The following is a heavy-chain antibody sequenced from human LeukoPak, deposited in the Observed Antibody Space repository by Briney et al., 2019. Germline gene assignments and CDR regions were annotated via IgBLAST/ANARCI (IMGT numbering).Heavy chain of an antibody. CDR1: GGSFSGYY. J-gene: IGHJ4*02. Sequence: SESLSLTCAVYGGSFSGYYWSWIRQPPGKGLEWLGEINHSGSTNYNPSFMSRVTISVDTSKNQFSLKLSSVSAADTAVYYCARVVSSGWYPFDYWGQGTLVTVSS. CDR2: INHSGST. D-gene: IGHD6-19*01. CDR3: ARVVSSGWYPFDY. V-gene: IGHV4-34*01.